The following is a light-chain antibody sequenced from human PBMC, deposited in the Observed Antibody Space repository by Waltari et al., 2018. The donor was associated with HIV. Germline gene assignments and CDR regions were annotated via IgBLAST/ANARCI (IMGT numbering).Light chain of an antibody. CDR3: QQYNKWPRT. Sequence: EIVMTQSPATLSVSPGKRVTLSCTASQNVITNLAWYQQKPGQAPRLLIYGASTRATGIPPRFSGGGSGTEFTLTIGSLQSEDFTFYYCQQYNKWPRTFGQGTKVEVK. J-gene: IGKJ1*01. V-gene: IGKV3-15*01. CDR2: GAS. CDR1: QNVITN.